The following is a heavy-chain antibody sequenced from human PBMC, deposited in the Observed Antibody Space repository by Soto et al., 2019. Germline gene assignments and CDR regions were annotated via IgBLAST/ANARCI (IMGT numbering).Heavy chain of an antibody. V-gene: IGHV3-74*01. D-gene: IGHD1-26*01. Sequence: GGSRRLSCAASGFTFSNSWMHWVRQAPGKGLVWVSYINSDGSTTTYADSVKGRFTISRDNAKNTVYLQITSLTAEDTAVYYCARDRSYTTDYWGQGTLVTVSS. CDR2: INSDGSTT. J-gene: IGHJ4*02. CDR3: ARDRSYTTDY. CDR1: GFTFSNSW.